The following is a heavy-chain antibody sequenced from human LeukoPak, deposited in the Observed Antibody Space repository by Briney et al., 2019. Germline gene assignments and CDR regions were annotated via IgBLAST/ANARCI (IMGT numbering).Heavy chain of an antibody. Sequence: GGSLRLSCAASGFAFSAYSLNWVRQAPGKGLEWLSYITSSSTTIFYADSVKGRFTISRDNARNSLYLEMHSLRAEDTAIYYCARDERGWLQPDYFDYWGQGTLVTVSS. D-gene: IGHD5-24*01. J-gene: IGHJ4*02. CDR2: ITSSSTTI. CDR3: ARDERGWLQPDYFDY. CDR1: GFAFSAYS. V-gene: IGHV3-48*04.